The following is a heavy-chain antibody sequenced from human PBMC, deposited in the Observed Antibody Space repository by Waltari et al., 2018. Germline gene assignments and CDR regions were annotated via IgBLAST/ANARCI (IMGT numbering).Heavy chain of an antibody. CDR2: LSGGGGST. Sequence: EGLLVESGGGLVRPGGSLRLSCAASRFIFSTYAMSWVRQAPGKGREWVSALSGGGGSTDYADSVRGRFTISSDNSKYTLYLQMNNLRDDDTAVYYCAKHLALDYETSGYPFDAFDIWGQGTVVTGSS. D-gene: IGHD3-22*01. J-gene: IGHJ3*02. V-gene: IGHV3-23*04. CDR3: AKHLALDYETSGYPFDAFDI. CDR1: RFIFSTYA.